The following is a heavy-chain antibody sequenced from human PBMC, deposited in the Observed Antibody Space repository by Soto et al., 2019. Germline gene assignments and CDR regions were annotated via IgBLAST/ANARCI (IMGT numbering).Heavy chain of an antibody. V-gene: IGHV4-39*01. CDR1: GGSISSSSYY. D-gene: IGHD1-26*01. CDR2: IYYSGST. Sequence: SETLSLTCTVSGGSISSSSYYWGWIRQPPGKGLEWIGSIYYSGSTYYNPSLKSRVTISVDTSKNQFSLKLSSVTAADTAVYYCARSGSHAGWGQGTLVTVSS. CDR3: ARSGSHAG. J-gene: IGHJ4*02.